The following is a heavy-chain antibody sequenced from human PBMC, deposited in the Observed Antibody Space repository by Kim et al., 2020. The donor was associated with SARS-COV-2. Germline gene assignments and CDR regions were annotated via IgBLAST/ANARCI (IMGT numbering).Heavy chain of an antibody. D-gene: IGHD2-15*01. V-gene: IGHV3-23*01. Sequence: ADSVKGRFTSSRDNSKHTLFLQMTSLRPEDTALYYCARDAVVGDGYNWFDSGGQGTLVTVSS. J-gene: IGHJ5*01. CDR3: ARDAVVGDGYNWFDS.